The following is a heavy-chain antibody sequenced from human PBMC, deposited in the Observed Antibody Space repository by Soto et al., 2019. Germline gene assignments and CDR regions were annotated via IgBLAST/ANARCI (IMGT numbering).Heavy chain of an antibody. Sequence: ASVKVSCKASGGTFSSYAISWVRQAPGQGLEWMGGIIPIFGTANYAQKFQGRVTITADESTSTAYMELSSLRSEDTAVYYCATAPSSGPLLRFLEWFPDYWGQGTLVTVSS. V-gene: IGHV1-69*13. J-gene: IGHJ4*02. D-gene: IGHD3-3*01. CDR2: IIPIFGTA. CDR3: ATAPSSGPLLRFLEWFPDY. CDR1: GGTFSSYA.